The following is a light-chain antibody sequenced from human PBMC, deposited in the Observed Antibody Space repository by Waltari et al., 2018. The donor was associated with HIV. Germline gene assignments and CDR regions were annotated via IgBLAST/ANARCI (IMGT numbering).Light chain of an antibody. CDR3: QQYNSYWWT. Sequence: DIRMTQSPSTLSASVGDRVTITCRSSQSISTWLAWYQQKPGKAPKVLIYQASSLESGVPSRFSGSGSGTEFTLTISSLQPDDFATYYCQQYNSYWWTFGQGTKLEIK. CDR2: QAS. V-gene: IGKV1-5*03. J-gene: IGKJ2*02. CDR1: QSISTW.